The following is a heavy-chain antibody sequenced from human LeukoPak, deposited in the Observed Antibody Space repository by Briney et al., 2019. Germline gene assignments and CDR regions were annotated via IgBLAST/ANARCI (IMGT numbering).Heavy chain of an antibody. J-gene: IGHJ6*03. CDR3: AREIWGSGFYCMDV. Sequence: SETLSLTRAVSGGSISSSNWWSWVRQSPGKGLEWIGAIYHSGSTYYNPSLKSRVTVSVDTSKNHFSLNPSSVTAADTAVYYCAREIWGSGFYCMDVWVKGTTVTISS. D-gene: IGHD3-10*01. CDR2: IYHSGST. CDR1: GGSISSSNW. V-gene: IGHV4-4*02.